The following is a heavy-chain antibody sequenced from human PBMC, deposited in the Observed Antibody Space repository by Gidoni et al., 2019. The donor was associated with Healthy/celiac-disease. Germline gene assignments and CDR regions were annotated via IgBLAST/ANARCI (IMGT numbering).Heavy chain of an antibody. V-gene: IGHV3-23*01. CDR1: GFTFSSYA. D-gene: IGHD2-8*01. CDR2: ISGSGGST. Sequence: EVQLLESGGGLVQPGGSLRLSCAASGFTFSSYAMSWVRQAPGKGLEWVSAISGSGGSTYYADSVKGRFTISRDNSKNTLYLQMNSLRAEDTAVYYCAKGANQGIVLMVYGGGFDYWGQGTLVTVSS. J-gene: IGHJ4*02. CDR3: AKGANQGIVLMVYGGGFDY.